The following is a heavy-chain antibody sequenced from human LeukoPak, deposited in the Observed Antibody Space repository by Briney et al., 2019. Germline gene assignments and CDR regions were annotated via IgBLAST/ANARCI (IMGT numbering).Heavy chain of an antibody. D-gene: IGHD4-23*01. J-gene: IGHJ4*02. CDR3: AKGGTTVVDY. CDR2: IKKDGSEE. V-gene: IGHV3-7*01. CDR1: GFIFSGSW. Sequence: GGSLRLSCTASGFIFSGSWMAWIRQAPGKGLEWVAIIKKDGSEEYYVDSMKGRFTISRDNAKNTLYLQMNSLRAEDTAVYYCAKGGTTVVDYWGQGTLVTVSS.